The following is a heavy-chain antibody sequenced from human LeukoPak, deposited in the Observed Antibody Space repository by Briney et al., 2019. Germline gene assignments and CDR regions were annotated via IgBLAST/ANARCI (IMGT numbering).Heavy chain of an antibody. V-gene: IGHV3-21*01. CDR2: ISSSSSYI. Sequence: TGGSLRLSCAASGFTFSSYSMNWVRQAPGKGLEWVSSISSSSSYIYYADSVKGRFTISRDNAKNSLYLQMNSLRAEDTAVYYCASERDSSSWPRCPFDPWGQGTLVTVSS. D-gene: IGHD6-13*01. CDR1: GFTFSSYS. J-gene: IGHJ5*02. CDR3: ASERDSSSWPRCPFDP.